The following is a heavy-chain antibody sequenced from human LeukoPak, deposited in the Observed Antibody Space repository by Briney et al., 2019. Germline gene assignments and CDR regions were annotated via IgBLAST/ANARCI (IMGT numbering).Heavy chain of an antibody. CDR2: IYSGGST. J-gene: IGHJ5*02. V-gene: IGHV3-66*02. CDR3: ARFYGSVLGFDP. D-gene: IGHD3-10*01. Sequence: GGSLRLSCAASGFTVSSNYMSWVRQAPGEGLEWVSVIYSGGSTYYADSVKGRFTISRDNSKNTLYLQMNSLRAEDTAVYYCARFYGSVLGFDPWGQGTLVTVSS. CDR1: GFTVSSNY.